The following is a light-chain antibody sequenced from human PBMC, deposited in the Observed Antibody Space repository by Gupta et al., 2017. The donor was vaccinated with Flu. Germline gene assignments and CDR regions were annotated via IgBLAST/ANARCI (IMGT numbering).Light chain of an antibody. CDR2: RTS. J-gene: IGKJ2*01. V-gene: IGKV3-20*01. CDR3: QQYGTSPRDT. CDR1: QSVSSSY. Sequence: EIVLTQSPGILSLSPGERATLSCRASQSVSSSYFAWYQQKPGQAPRLLIYRTSNRATGIPDRFSGSGSGTDFTLTISRLEPEDFAVYYCQQYGTSPRDTFGQGTKLEIK.